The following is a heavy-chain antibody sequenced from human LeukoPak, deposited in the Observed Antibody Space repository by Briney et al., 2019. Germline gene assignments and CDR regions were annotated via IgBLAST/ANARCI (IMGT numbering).Heavy chain of an antibody. J-gene: IGHJ3*02. Sequence: PSETLSLTCTVSGGSISTYYWSWIRQPAGKGLEWIGRIYSSGNTNYNSSLKSRVSMSVDTSKNQFSLKLSSVTAADTAVYYCARDLIFRPRLVFDAFDIWGQGTKVTVSS. CDR3: ARDLIFRPRLVFDAFDI. V-gene: IGHV4-4*07. CDR2: IYSSGNT. D-gene: IGHD6-19*01. CDR1: GGSISTYY.